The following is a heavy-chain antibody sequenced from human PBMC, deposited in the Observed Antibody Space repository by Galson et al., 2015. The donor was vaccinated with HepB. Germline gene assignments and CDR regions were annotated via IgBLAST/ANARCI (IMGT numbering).Heavy chain of an antibody. CDR3: ARPGTAMDAHFDY. CDR2: ISYDGSNK. Sequence: SLRLSCAASGFTFSSYAMHWVRQAPGKGLEWVAVISYDGSNKYYADSVKGRFTISRDNSKNTLYLQMNSLRAEDTAVYYCARPGTAMDAHFDYWGQGTLVTVSS. CDR1: GFTFSSYA. D-gene: IGHD5-18*01. V-gene: IGHV3-30-3*01. J-gene: IGHJ4*02.